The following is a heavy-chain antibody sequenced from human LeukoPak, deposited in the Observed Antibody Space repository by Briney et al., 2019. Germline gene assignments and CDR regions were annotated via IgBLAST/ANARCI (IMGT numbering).Heavy chain of an antibody. D-gene: IGHD1-26*01. CDR3: ARYSGTFSNSYFDC. Sequence: GGSLRLSCEASGLTFNKYWMTWVRQAPGKGLEWVSLIYSGRSTYYADSVKGRFIISRDNSKNTLYLQMNSLRAEDTAVYYCARYSGTFSNSYFDCWGQGTLVTVSS. V-gene: IGHV3-66*01. CDR2: IYSGRST. CDR1: GLTFNKYW. J-gene: IGHJ4*02.